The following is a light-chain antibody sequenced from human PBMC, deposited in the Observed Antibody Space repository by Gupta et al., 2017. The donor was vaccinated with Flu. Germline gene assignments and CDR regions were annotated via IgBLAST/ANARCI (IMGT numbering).Light chain of an antibody. V-gene: IGLV1-44*01. J-gene: IGLJ2*01. CDR3: AAWDNGLSARV. Sequence: QSDLTQPPSASGTPGQPVTIACSGSSSNIGANPVSWYQQVPGTTPKLLIYANNQRPSGVPDRFSGSKSGTSASLAISGLQSDNEADYYCAAWDNGLSARVFGGGTKLTVL. CDR1: SSNIGANP. CDR2: ANN.